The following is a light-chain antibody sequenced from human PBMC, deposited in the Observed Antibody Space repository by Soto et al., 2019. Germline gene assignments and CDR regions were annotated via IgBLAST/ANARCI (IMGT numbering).Light chain of an antibody. V-gene: IGKV1-5*03. CDR1: QSISSW. J-gene: IGKJ1*01. CDR2: KAS. CDR3: QQYKSHRRT. Sequence: DIQMTQSPSTLSASVGDRVTITCRASQSISSWLAWYQQKPGKAPKLLINKASSLESGVPSRFSGSGSGTEFTLTISSLQPDDFDTYYCQQYKSHRRTFGQGTKVDIK.